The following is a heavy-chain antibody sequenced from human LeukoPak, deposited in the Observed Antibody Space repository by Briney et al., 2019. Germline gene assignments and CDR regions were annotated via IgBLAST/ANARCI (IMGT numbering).Heavy chain of an antibody. CDR2: ISSNGGST. J-gene: IGHJ4*02. CDR1: GFTFSSYA. D-gene: IGHD3-10*02. CDR3: ARVVRGVKVVGPFDY. V-gene: IGHV3-64*01. Sequence: GGSLRLSCAASGFTFSSYAMHWVRQAPGKGLEYVSAISSNGGSTYYANSVKGRFTISRDNSKNTLYLQMGSLRAEDMAVYYCARVVRGVKVVGPFDYWGQGTLVTVSS.